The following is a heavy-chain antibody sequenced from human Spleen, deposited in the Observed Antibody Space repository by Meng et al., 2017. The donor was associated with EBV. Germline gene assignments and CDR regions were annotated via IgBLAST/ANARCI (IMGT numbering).Heavy chain of an antibody. V-gene: IGHV1-2*06. Sequence: VTLVQSGAEVKKPGASVKVSCKASGYTFTDYYMHWVRQAPGQGLEWMGRINPNSGDTDYAQKFQGRVTMTRDTSISTAYMELSRLRSDDTALYYCARDEMTTGFDYWGQGSLVTVSS. CDR2: INPNSGDT. CDR1: GYTFTDYY. CDR3: ARDEMTTGFDY. J-gene: IGHJ4*02. D-gene: IGHD4-17*01.